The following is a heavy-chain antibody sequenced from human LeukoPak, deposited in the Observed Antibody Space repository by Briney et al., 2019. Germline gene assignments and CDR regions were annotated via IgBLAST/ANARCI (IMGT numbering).Heavy chain of an antibody. J-gene: IGHJ3*02. CDR2: IKQDGSEK. D-gene: IGHD2-15*01. Sequence: GGSLRLSCAASGFTFSSYWMSWVRQAPGKGLEWVANIKQDGSEKYYVDSVKGRFTTSRDNAKSTLYLQMNSLRADDTAVYYCARGGYDHAFDIWGQGTMVTVSS. V-gene: IGHV3-7*01. CDR3: ARGGYDHAFDI. CDR1: GFTFSSYW.